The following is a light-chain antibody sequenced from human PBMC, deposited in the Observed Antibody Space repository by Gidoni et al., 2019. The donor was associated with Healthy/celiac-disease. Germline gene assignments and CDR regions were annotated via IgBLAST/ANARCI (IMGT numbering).Light chain of an antibody. CDR1: QSISSY. J-gene: IGKJ3*01. V-gene: IGKV1-39*01. CDR2: AAS. CDR3: QQSYSTPPFT. Sequence: DIQITHSPSSLSASVGDRVPITCRASQSISSYLNWYQQKPGKAPKLLIYAASSLQSGVPSRFSGSGSGTDFTLTISSLQPEDFATYYCQQSYSTPPFTFGPGTKVDIK.